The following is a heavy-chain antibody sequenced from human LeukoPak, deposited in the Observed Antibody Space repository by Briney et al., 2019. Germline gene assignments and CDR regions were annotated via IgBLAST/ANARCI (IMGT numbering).Heavy chain of an antibody. V-gene: IGHV4-59*08. CDR3: ARLSPLGMVRGVYNWFDP. J-gene: IGHJ5*02. CDR1: GGSISSYY. Sequence: SETLSLTCTVSGGSISSYYWSWIRQPPGKGLEWIGYIYYSGSTNYNPSLKSRVTISVDTSKNQFSLKLSSVTAADTAVYYCARLSPLGMVRGVYNWFDPWGQGTLVTVSS. D-gene: IGHD3-10*01. CDR2: IYYSGST.